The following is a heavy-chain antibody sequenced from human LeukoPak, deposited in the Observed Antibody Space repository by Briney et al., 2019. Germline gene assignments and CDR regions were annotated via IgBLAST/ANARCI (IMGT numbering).Heavy chain of an antibody. D-gene: IGHD3-22*01. CDR1: GYTFTSYY. V-gene: IGHV1-69*13. CDR3: ARRSGSYYDSSGYYFDY. J-gene: IGHJ4*02. CDR2: IIPIFGTA. Sequence: SVKVSCKASGYTFTSYYMHWVRQAPGQGLEWMGGIIPIFGTANYAQKFQGRVTITVDESTSTAYMELSSLRSEDTAVYYCARRSGSYYDSSGYYFDYWGQGTLVTVSS.